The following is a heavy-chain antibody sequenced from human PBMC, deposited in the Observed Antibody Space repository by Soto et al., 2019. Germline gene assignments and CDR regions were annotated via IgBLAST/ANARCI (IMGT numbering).Heavy chain of an antibody. CDR3: ARNILGGTTDY. CDR1: GYSFSTHA. D-gene: IGHD1-7*01. Sequence: ASVKVSCKASGYSFSTHAMHWVRQAPGQGLEWDGWINSMNDHTIYSEKLEGRVTITSDTSATTAYMELSSLTFEDTAIYYCARNILGGTTDYWGQGTLVTVSS. J-gene: IGHJ4*02. V-gene: IGHV1-3*01. CDR2: INSMNDHT.